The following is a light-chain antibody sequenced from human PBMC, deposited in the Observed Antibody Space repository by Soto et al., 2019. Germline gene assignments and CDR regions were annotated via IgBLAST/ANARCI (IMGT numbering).Light chain of an antibody. CDR1: SSDVGSYNL. CDR2: EVS. V-gene: IGLV2-23*02. Sequence: QSALTHPASVSGSPGQSITISCTGTSSDVGSYNLVSWYQQHPGKAPKLMIYEVSKRPSGVSNRFSGSKSGNTASLTISGLQAEDEADYYCCSYAGSSTYVFVTGTKLTVL. CDR3: CSYAGSSTYV. J-gene: IGLJ1*01.